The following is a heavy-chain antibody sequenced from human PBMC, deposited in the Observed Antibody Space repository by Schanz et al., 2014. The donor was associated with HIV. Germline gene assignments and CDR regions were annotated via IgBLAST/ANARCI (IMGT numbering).Heavy chain of an antibody. CDR1: GYSFTSSF. Sequence: QVQLVQSGAEVKKPGASVRVSCKASGYSFTSSFIHWVRQAPGQGLEWMAVINTSGGGTSDALQGRVAVTRDTSVSTAYMELSRLTSDDTAMYYCAREKVGILADYTPNGMDVWGQGTTVTVSS. CDR2: INTSGGGT. J-gene: IGHJ6*02. D-gene: IGHD3-9*01. CDR3: AREKVGILADYTPNGMDV. V-gene: IGHV1-46*01.